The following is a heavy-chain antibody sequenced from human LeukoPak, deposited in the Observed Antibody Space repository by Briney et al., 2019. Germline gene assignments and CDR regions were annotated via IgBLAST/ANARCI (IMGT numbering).Heavy chain of an antibody. D-gene: IGHD3-10*01. CDR2: TWGSSTSI. V-gene: IGHV3-48*01. CDR3: ARLRGNTMVEY. Sequence: KPGGSLRLSCLASGFTFGDYSMNWVRQAPGRGLEWISYTWGSSTSIYYADSVGGRFTISRDDSKNTLNLQMNSLRADDTAVYYCARLRGNTMVEYWGQGTLVTVSS. J-gene: IGHJ4*02. CDR1: GFTFGDYS.